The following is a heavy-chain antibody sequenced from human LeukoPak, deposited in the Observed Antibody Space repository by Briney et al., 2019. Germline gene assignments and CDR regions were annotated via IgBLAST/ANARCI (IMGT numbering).Heavy chain of an antibody. J-gene: IGHJ6*03. CDR3: ARHDAATRPRYYYYYMDV. Sequence: GGSLRLSCAASGFTFSSYTMNWVRQAPGKGLEWVSYISSGNSNIYYADSVKGRFTISRDNAKNSLYLQMNSLRAEDTAVYYCARHDAATRPRYYYYYMDVWGKGTTVTISS. CDR1: GFTFSSYT. V-gene: IGHV3-48*04. D-gene: IGHD5-12*01. CDR2: ISSGNSNI.